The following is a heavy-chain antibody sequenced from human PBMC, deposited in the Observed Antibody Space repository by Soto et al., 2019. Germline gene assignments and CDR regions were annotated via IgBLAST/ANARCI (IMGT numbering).Heavy chain of an antibody. CDR1: GGSISSYY. D-gene: IGHD3-10*01. CDR2: IYYSGST. Sequence: SETLSLTCTVSGGSISSYYWSWIRQPPGKGLEWIGYIYYSGSTNYNPSLKSRVTISVDTSKNQFSLKLSSVTAADTAVYYCARDWGSGSYRNYYYYGMDVWGQGTTVTVSS. V-gene: IGHV4-59*01. J-gene: IGHJ6*02. CDR3: ARDWGSGSYRNYYYYGMDV.